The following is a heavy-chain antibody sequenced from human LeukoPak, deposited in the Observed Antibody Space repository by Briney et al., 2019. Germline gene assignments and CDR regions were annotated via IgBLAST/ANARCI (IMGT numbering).Heavy chain of an antibody. CDR2: INRDGSGI. CDR3: ANTGYNYEFDY. J-gene: IGHJ4*02. CDR1: GFTFSTYW. Sequence: PGGSLRLSCAASGFTFSTYWMHWVRQAPGKGLVWISCINRDGSGITYADSVKGRFTISRDNAKSILYLQMNSLRAEDTAVYYCANTGYNYEFDYWGQGTLVTVSS. D-gene: IGHD5-18*01. V-gene: IGHV3-74*01.